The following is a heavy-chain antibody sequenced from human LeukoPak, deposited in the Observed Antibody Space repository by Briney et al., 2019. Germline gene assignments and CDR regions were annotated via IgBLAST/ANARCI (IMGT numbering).Heavy chain of an antibody. D-gene: IGHD4-17*01. J-gene: IGHJ5*02. CDR3: ARVQDTVTHVRGRTNNWFDP. CDR2: IIPIFGTA. Sequence: SVKVSCKASGSTFSSYAISWVRQAPGQGLEWMGRIIPIFGTANYAQKFQGRVTITTDESTSTAYMELSSLRSEDTAVYYCARVQDTVTHVRGRTNNWFDPWGQGTLVTVSS. V-gene: IGHV1-69*05. CDR1: GSTFSSYA.